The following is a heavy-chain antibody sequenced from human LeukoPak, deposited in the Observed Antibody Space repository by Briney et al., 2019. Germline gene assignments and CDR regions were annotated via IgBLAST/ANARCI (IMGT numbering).Heavy chain of an antibody. V-gene: IGHV3-23*01. CDR3: ATEGYCSGGSCSPYYYYGMDV. D-gene: IGHD2-15*01. CDR2: ISGSGGST. Sequence: GGSLRLSCAASGFTFSSYAMSWVRQAPGKGLEWVSAISGSGGSTYYADSVKGRFTISRDNSKNTLYLQMNSLRAEDTAVYYCATEGYCSGGSCSPYYYYGMDVWGQGTTVTVSS. CDR1: GFTFSSYA. J-gene: IGHJ6*02.